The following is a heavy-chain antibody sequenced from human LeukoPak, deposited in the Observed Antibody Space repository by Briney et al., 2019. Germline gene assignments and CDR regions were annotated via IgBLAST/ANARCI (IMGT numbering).Heavy chain of an antibody. V-gene: IGHV3-74*01. J-gene: IGHJ3*02. CDR3: ARDHYGDYDLPDAFDI. CDR1: GFTFSSYW. D-gene: IGHD4-17*01. CDR2: INSDGSST. Sequence: GGSLRLSCAASGFTFSSYWMHWVRQAPGKGLVWVSRINSDGSSTSYADSVKGRFTISRDNAKNSLYLQINSLRAEDTAVYYCARDHYGDYDLPDAFDIWGQGTMVTVSS.